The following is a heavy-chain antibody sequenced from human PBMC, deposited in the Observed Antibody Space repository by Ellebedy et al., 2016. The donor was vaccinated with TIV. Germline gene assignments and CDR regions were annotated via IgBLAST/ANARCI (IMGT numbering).Heavy chain of an antibody. CDR1: GGPFSGSA. CDR2: IIPIFGTP. V-gene: IGHV1-69*13. CDR3: ARHSTSGWYWSGFDV. D-gene: IGHD6-19*01. J-gene: IGHJ3*01. Sequence: ASVKVSCKASGGPFSGSAVSWVRQAPGQGLEWMGGIIPIFGTPNYAQKFQGRVTITADVFAKTAYMELSSLRPEDTAVYYCARHSTSGWYWSGFDVWGQGTMVTVSS.